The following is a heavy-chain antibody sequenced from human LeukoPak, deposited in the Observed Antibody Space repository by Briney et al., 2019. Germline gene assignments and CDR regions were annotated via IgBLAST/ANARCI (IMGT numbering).Heavy chain of an antibody. Sequence: PGGSLRLSCAASGFTVSSNYMSWVRQAPGRGLEWVSVIYSGGSTYYADSVEGRFTISRDYSKNMLYLQMNSLRAEDTAVYYCAWTIVVAGFTDYFDYWGQGTLVSVSS. V-gene: IGHV3-53*01. D-gene: IGHD6-19*01. CDR3: AWTIVVAGFTDYFDY. CDR2: IYSGGST. J-gene: IGHJ4*02. CDR1: GFTVSSNY.